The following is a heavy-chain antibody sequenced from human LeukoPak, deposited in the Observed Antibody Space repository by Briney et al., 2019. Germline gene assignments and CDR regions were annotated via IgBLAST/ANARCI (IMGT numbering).Heavy chain of an antibody. V-gene: IGHV4-4*07. J-gene: IGHJ6*03. CDR1: GGSISSYY. Sequence: SETLSLTCTVSGGSISSYYWSWIRQPAGKGLEWIGRIYTSGSTNYNPSLKSRVTMSVDTSKNQFSLKLSSVTAADTAVYYCVRDREGMGQLLYYGTYYYYYMDVWGKGTTVTVSS. CDR3: VRDREGMGQLLYYGTYYYYYMDV. CDR2: IYTSGST. D-gene: IGHD2-2*02.